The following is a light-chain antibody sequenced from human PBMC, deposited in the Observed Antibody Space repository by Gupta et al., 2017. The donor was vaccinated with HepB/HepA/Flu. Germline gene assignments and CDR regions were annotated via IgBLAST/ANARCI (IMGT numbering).Light chain of an antibody. J-gene: IGKJ4*01. Sequence: DIQMTQSTSSVSASVGASVTITCRASQTIRSLVSWYQQKPGQAPNLLIHAVSTLQSGVPLRFSGSGSGTTFTLTISGLQPEDFASYFCQQSDSFPLTFGGGTKVEIK. CDR2: AVS. V-gene: IGKV1-12*01. CDR3: QQSDSFPLT. CDR1: QTIRSL.